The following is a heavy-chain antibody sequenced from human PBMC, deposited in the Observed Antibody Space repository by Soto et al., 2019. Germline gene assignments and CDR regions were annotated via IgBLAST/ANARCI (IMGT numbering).Heavy chain of an antibody. CDR3: ASESSSSLSPPAYGMDV. CDR2: IWYDGSNK. V-gene: IGHV3-33*01. D-gene: IGHD6-6*01. J-gene: IGHJ6*02. CDR1: GFTFSSYG. Sequence: GGSLRLSCAASGFTFSSYGMHWVRQAPGKGLEWVAVIWYDGSNKYYADSVKGRFTISRDNSKNTLYLQMNSLRAEDTAVYYCASESSSSLSPPAYGMDVWGQGTTVTVSS.